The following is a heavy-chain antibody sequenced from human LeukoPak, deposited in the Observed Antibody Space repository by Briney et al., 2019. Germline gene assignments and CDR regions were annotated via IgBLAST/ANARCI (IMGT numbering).Heavy chain of an antibody. Sequence: ASVKVSCKASGYTFTGYYMHWVRQAPGQGLAWMGWINPNSGGTNYAQKFQGRVTMTRDTSISTAYMELSRLRSDDTAVYYYARDRGHGSRDAFDIWGQGTMVTVSS. CDR1: GYTFTGYY. CDR2: INPNSGGT. CDR3: ARDRGHGSRDAFDI. V-gene: IGHV1-2*02. J-gene: IGHJ3*02.